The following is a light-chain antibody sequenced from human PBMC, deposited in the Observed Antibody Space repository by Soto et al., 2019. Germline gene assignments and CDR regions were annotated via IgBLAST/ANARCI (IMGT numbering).Light chain of an antibody. CDR3: QQYNNWPRT. Sequence: EIVMTQSPATLSVSPGERATLSCRASQSVSSKLAWYQQKPGQAPRLLIYGASTRATGIPARFSGSESGTEFTLTISSLQSEDFAVYYCQQYNNWPRTFGQGTKVDIK. CDR2: GAS. CDR1: QSVSSK. J-gene: IGKJ1*01. V-gene: IGKV3-15*01.